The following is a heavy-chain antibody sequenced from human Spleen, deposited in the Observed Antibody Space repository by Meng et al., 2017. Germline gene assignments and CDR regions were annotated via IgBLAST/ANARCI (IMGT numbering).Heavy chain of an antibody. CDR2: IYYSGTT. D-gene: IGHD6-19*01. CDR3: ARGSTGWSTDYDY. J-gene: IGHJ4*02. CDR1: GDSISSGGYY. Sequence: VQLQESGPGLVKPSQTLSLTCTVSGDSISSGGYYWSWIRQHPGKGLEWIGFIYYSGTTYYNPSLKSRVSISVDTSKNQFSLKLSSVTAADTAVYYCARGSTGWSTDYDYWGQGTLVTVSS. V-gene: IGHV4-31*03.